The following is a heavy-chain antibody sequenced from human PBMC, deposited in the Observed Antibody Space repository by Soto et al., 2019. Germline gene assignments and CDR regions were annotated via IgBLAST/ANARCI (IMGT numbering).Heavy chain of an antibody. V-gene: IGHV1-18*01. CDR1: GYTFTSYG. Sequence: AASVKVSCKASGYTFTSYGISWVRQAPGQGLEWMGWISAYNGNTNYAQKLQGRVTMTTDTSTSTAYMELRSLRSDDTAVYYCARGPPKKYCSSTSCQGDWFDPWGQGTLVTVSS. J-gene: IGHJ5*02. CDR3: ARGPPKKYCSSTSCQGDWFDP. D-gene: IGHD2-2*01. CDR2: ISAYNGNT.